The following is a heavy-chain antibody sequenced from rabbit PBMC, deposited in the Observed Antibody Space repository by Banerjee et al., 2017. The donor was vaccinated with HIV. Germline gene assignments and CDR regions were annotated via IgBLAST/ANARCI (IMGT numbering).Heavy chain of an antibody. CDR1: GFYFSSSYY. Sequence: QSLEESGGGLVQSGGSLTLTCTASGFYFSSSYYMCWVRQAPGKGLEWIACIDSSGASIWYASWVNGRFTISKTSSTTVTLQMTSLTAADTATYFCARDPGSLNLWGPGTLVTVS. V-gene: IGHV1S40*01. CDR2: IDSSGASI. CDR3: ARDPGSLNL. J-gene: IGHJ4*01. D-gene: IGHD4-2*01.